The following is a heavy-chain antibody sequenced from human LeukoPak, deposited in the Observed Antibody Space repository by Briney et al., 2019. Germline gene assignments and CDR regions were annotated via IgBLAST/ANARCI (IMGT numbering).Heavy chain of an antibody. Sequence: SETLSLTCAVYGGSFSGYYWTCIRQPPGKGLEWIGEINHSESTNYNASLKSRVTISVDTSKNQFSLKLTSVTAADTAMYYCARRPYTGSYSSYIDYWGQGTLVTVSS. CDR2: INHSEST. J-gene: IGHJ4*02. V-gene: IGHV4-34*01. D-gene: IGHD1-26*01. CDR3: ARRPYTGSYSSYIDY. CDR1: GGSFSGYY.